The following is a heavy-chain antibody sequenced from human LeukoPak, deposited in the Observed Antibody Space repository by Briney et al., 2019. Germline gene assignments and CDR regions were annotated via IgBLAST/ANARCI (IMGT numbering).Heavy chain of an antibody. CDR3: ARDGDSTVTLRAEYFQH. D-gene: IGHD4-17*01. V-gene: IGHV3-11*04. CDR2: ISSSSSTI. Sequence: GGSLRLSCAASGFKLSDYWTSWVRQAPGKGLEWVSYISSSSSTIYYADSVKGRFTISRDNAKNSLYLQMNSLRAEDTAVYYCARDGDSTVTLRAEYFQHWGQGTLVTVSS. CDR1: GFKLSDYW. J-gene: IGHJ1*01.